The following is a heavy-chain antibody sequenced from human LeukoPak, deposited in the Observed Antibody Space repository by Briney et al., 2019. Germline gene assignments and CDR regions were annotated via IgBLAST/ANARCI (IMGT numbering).Heavy chain of an antibody. CDR1: GGSISSGSYY. CDR2: IHTSGST. Sequence: SETLSLTCTVSGGSISSGSYYWSWSRQPAGKGLEWIGRIHTSGSTNYNPSLKSRVTISVDTSKNQFSLKLSSVTAADTAVYYCARASLRGFGRVIAHHFDYWGQGTLVTVSS. J-gene: IGHJ4*02. CDR3: ARASLRGFGRVIAHHFDY. D-gene: IGHD3-16*02. V-gene: IGHV4-61*02.